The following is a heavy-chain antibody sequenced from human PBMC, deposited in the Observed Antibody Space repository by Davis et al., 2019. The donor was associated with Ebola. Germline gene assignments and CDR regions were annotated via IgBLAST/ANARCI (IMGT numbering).Heavy chain of an antibody. J-gene: IGHJ4*02. CDR2: ISGSGGST. Sequence: ESLKISCAASGFTFSSYAMLWVRQAPGKGLEWVSAISGSGGSTYYADSLKGRFTISRDNSKNTLYLQMHSLRGEDTAVYYCAGGDFWSGKFDYWGQGTLVTVSS. V-gene: IGHV3-23*01. CDR3: AGGDFWSGKFDY. CDR1: GFTFSSYA. D-gene: IGHD3-3*01.